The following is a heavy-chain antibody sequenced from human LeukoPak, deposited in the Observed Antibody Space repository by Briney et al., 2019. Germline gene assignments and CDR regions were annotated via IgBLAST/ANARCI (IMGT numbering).Heavy chain of an antibody. CDR1: GGSISSYY. CDR2: IYYSGST. V-gene: IGHV4-59*08. J-gene: IGHJ6*04. CDR3: ARHLISVDV. Sequence: SETLSLTCTVSGGSISSYYWSWIRQPPGKGLEWIGYIYYSGSTYYNPSLKSRVTISVDTSKNQFSLKLSSVTAADTAVYYCARHLISVDVWGKGTTVTISS. D-gene: IGHD2-8*01.